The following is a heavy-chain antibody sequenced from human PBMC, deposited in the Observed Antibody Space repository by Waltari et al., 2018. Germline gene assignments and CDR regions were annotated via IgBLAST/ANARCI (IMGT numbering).Heavy chain of an antibody. Sequence: QEQLVQSGAEVKKPGASVKVSCQASGYTFTSYYVHWVRQAPGQGLEWMGLINPSAGSTSYAQKFQGRVTITRDTSTNTVYMELNSLISEDTAAYYCARVRLHGTGYDYWGQGTLVTVSS. CDR1: GYTFTSYY. CDR3: ARVRLHGTGYDY. J-gene: IGHJ4*02. D-gene: IGHD2-15*01. V-gene: IGHV1-46*01. CDR2: INPSAGST.